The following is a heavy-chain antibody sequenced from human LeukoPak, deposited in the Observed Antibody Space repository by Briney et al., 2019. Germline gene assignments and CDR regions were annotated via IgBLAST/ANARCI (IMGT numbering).Heavy chain of an antibody. D-gene: IGHD4-17*01. Sequence: SETLSLTCTVSGGSISSYYWNWIRQPPGKGLEWIGNIYYSGSTNYNPSLKSRVTISVDTSKNQFSLKLSSVTAADTAVYYCASQTSTVTTGGSSFGGLDYWGQGTLVTVSS. J-gene: IGHJ4*02. CDR2: IYYSGST. CDR3: ASQTSTVTTGGSSFGGLDY. CDR1: GGSISSYY. V-gene: IGHV4-59*12.